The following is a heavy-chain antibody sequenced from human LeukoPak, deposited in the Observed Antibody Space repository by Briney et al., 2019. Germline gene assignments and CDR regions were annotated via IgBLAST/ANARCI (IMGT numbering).Heavy chain of an antibody. CDR2: INPVFGTA. Sequence: SVKVSCKASGGTFSSYAISWVRQAPGQGLEWMGGINPVFGTANYAQKFQGRVTITADESTSTAYMELSSLRSEDTAVYYCARDRVVGLGIDNAFDIWGHGTMVTVSS. CDR1: GGTFSSYA. CDR3: ARDRVVGLGIDNAFDI. J-gene: IGHJ3*02. D-gene: IGHD2-15*01. V-gene: IGHV1-69*01.